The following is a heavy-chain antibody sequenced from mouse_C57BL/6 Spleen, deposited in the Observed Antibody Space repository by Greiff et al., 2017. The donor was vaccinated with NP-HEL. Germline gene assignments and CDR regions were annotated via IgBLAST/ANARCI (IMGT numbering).Heavy chain of an antibody. CDR3: ARGRDGYYVNFDY. CDR1: GYAFSSYW. D-gene: IGHD2-3*01. Sequence: VQLQQSGAELVKPGASVKISCKASGYAFSSYWMNWVKQRPGKGLEWIGQIYPGDGDTNYNGKFKGKATLTADKSSSTAYMQLSSLTSEDSAVYFCARGRDGYYVNFDYWGQGTTLTVSS. CDR2: IYPGDGDT. J-gene: IGHJ2*01. V-gene: IGHV1-80*01.